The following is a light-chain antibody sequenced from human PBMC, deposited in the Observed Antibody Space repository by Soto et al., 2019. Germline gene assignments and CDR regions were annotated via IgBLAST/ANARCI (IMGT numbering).Light chain of an antibody. Sequence: ENVLTQSPDALSLSPGERATLSCRASQSVTNNYLAWFQQKPGQAPRLLIHGVSSRATGIPDRFSGSGSGTDFTLTIYRLEPEDFAVYYCQQYGSSPWTFGQGTKVDIK. CDR3: QQYGSSPWT. V-gene: IGKV3-20*01. J-gene: IGKJ1*01. CDR1: QSVTNNY. CDR2: GVS.